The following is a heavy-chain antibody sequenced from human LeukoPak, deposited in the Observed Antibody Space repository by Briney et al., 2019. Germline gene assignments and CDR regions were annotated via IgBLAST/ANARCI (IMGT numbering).Heavy chain of an antibody. V-gene: IGHV3-21*01. CDR1: GFTFSSYA. CDR2: ISSSSSYI. D-gene: IGHD1-1*01. CDR3: ARDRGWNGAYFDY. J-gene: IGHJ4*02. Sequence: GGSLRLSCAASGFTFSSYAMSWVRQAPGKGLEWVSSISSSSSYIYYADSVKGRFTISRDNAKNSLYLQMNSLRAEDTAVYYCARDRGWNGAYFDYWGQGTLVTVSS.